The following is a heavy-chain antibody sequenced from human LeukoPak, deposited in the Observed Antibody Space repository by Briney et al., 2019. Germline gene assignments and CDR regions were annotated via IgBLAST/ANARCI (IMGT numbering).Heavy chain of an antibody. V-gene: IGHV3-30*03. Sequence: GRSLRLSCAASGFTFSSYGMHWVRQAPGKGLEWVAVISYDGSNKYYADSVKGRFTISRDNSKNTLYLQMNSLRAEDTAVYYCARDPIKLSVAYCGGDCYSSYGMDVWGQGTTVTVSS. J-gene: IGHJ6*02. D-gene: IGHD2-21*02. CDR1: GFTFSSYG. CDR3: ARDPIKLSVAYCGGDCYSSYGMDV. CDR2: ISYDGSNK.